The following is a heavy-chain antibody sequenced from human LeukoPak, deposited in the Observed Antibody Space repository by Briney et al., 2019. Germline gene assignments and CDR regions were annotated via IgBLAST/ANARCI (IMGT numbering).Heavy chain of an antibody. CDR1: GGSISDYY. CDR3: AKQNPHYDILANFDY. J-gene: IGHJ4*02. V-gene: IGHV4-59*01. Sequence: SETLSLTCTVSGGSISDYYWSWLRQSPGKGLEWIGYISYSGSTNYNPSLTSRVTISRDTFTNHFSLRLSSATAADTAVYYCAKQNPHYDILANFDYWGQGTLVTVSS. CDR2: ISYSGST. D-gene: IGHD3-9*01.